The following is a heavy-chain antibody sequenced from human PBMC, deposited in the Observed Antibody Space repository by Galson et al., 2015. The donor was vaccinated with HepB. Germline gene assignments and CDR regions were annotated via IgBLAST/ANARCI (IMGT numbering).Heavy chain of an antibody. J-gene: IGHJ3*02. Sequence: SLRLSCAASGFTVSGNYMSWVRQAPGKGLEWVSVIYSGGSTYYADSVKGRFTISRDNSKNTLYLQMNSLRAEDTAVYYCARGGRAAAGLGYGAFDIWGQGTMVTVSS. V-gene: IGHV3-53*01. CDR2: IYSGGST. CDR3: ARGGRAAAGLGYGAFDI. CDR1: GFTVSGNY. D-gene: IGHD6-13*01.